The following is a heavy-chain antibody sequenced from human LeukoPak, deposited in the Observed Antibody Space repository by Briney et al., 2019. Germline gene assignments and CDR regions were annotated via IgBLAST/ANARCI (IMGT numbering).Heavy chain of an antibody. CDR2: MNRDGSEK. D-gene: IGHD3-16*01. V-gene: IGHV3-7*01. Sequence: GGSLRLSCAASGFTFSSYWMSWVRQAPGKGLEWVANMNRDGSEKNCVDSIKGRFTISRDNAASSLYLQMNSLRVEDTAVYYCARDGGIIRFGGQDVWGQGTTVIVS. CDR1: GFTFSSYW. J-gene: IGHJ6*02. CDR3: ARDGGIIRFGGQDV.